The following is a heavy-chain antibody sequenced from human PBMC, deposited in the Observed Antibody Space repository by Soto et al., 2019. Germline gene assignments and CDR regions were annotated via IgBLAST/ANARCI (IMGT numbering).Heavy chain of an antibody. CDR3: AAGSGWYGPRGD. CDR2: IYYSGST. J-gene: IGHJ4*02. V-gene: IGHV4-59*01. Sequence: QVQLQESGPGLVKPSETLSLTCTVSGGSISSYYWSWIRQPPGKGLEWIGYIYYSGSTNYNPSLKRRVTISVDTSKSQFSLTLSSVTAADTAVYYCAAGSGWYGPRGDWGQGTLVTVSS. D-gene: IGHD6-19*01. CDR1: GGSISSYY.